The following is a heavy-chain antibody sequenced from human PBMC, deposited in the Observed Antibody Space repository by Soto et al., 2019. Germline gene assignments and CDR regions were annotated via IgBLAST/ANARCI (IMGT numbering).Heavy chain of an antibody. D-gene: IGHD5-18*01. Sequence: AGSLRLTCSVSGFTFANYAITWVRQAPGRGLERDSTMSGLDGNTYYNNSVKRRFTISRENSKKTVFLQMKILRAEDTAVYFCAKSPGHSYAYYFDYGGQGTLVT. J-gene: IGHJ4*02. V-gene: IGHV3-23*01. CDR1: GFTFANYA. CDR3: AKSPGHSYAYYFDY. CDR2: MSGLDGNT.